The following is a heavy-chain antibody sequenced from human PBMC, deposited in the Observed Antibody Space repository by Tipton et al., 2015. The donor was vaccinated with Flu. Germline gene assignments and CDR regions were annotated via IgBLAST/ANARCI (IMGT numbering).Heavy chain of an antibody. CDR1: GYSFTSYW. V-gene: IGHV5-51*01. Sequence: VQLVQSGAEVKKPGESLKISCKGSGYSFTSYWIGWVRQMPGKGLEWMGIIYPGDSDTRYSPSFQGQVTISADKSISTAYLQWSSLKASDPAMYYCASLRFLETSGYGMDVWGQGTPVTVSS. J-gene: IGHJ6*02. D-gene: IGHD3-3*01. CDR3: ASLRFLETSGYGMDV. CDR2: IYPGDSDT.